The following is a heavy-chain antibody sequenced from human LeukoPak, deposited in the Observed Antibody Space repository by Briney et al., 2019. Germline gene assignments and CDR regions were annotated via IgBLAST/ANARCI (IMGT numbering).Heavy chain of an antibody. Sequence: GASVKVSCKASGGTFSSYAISWVRQAPGQGLEWMGWISAYNGNTNYAQKLQGRVTMTTDTSTSTAYMELRSLRSDDTAVYYCARGYYDSSGYYPTSYYFDYWGQGTLVTVSS. CDR1: GGTFSSYA. V-gene: IGHV1-18*01. CDR3: ARGYYDSSGYYPTSYYFDY. J-gene: IGHJ4*02. CDR2: ISAYNGNT. D-gene: IGHD3-22*01.